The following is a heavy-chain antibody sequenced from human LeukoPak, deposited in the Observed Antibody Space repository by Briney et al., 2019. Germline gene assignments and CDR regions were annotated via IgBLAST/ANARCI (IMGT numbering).Heavy chain of an antibody. V-gene: IGHV4-59*01. J-gene: IGHJ4*02. CDR3: SRMYSGTSYYFDF. Sequence: PSETLSLICSASGVSISNYLCVWIRQTPARGLERRGYFSYSGSNRYNPSLKSRVTMSVDTSKNKFSLRLISVAAADTAVYYCSRMYSGTSYYFDFWGQGTLVTVSS. CDR2: FSYSGSN. CDR1: GVSISNYL. D-gene: IGHD1-26*01.